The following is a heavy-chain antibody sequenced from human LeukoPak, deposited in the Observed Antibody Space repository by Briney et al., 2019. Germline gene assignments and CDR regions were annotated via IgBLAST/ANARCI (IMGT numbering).Heavy chain of an antibody. V-gene: IGHV4-39*01. CDR3: ARYSGYDFTFDY. CDR2: IYYSGGT. CDR1: GGSVSSSSYY. Sequence: SETLSLTCTVSGGSVSSSSYYWGWIRQPPGKGLEWIGSIYYSGGTYYNPSLKSRVTISVDTSKNQFSLKLSYVTAADTAVYYCARYSGYDFTFDYWGQGTLVTVSS. J-gene: IGHJ4*02. D-gene: IGHD5-12*01.